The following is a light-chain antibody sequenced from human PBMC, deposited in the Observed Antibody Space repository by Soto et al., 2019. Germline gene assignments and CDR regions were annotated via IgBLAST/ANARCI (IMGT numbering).Light chain of an antibody. CDR3: QQVNNYPYT. J-gene: IGKJ2*01. V-gene: IGKV4-1*01. CDR1: QSVLYSSNNKNY. CDR2: WSS. Sequence: DIVMTQSPDSLAVSLGERATINCKSSQSVLYSSNNKNYLAWYQQKPGQPPKLLFYWSSTREPGVPDRFSGSGSGTDFTLTISSLQAEDVAVYYCQQVNNYPYTFGQGTKLEI.